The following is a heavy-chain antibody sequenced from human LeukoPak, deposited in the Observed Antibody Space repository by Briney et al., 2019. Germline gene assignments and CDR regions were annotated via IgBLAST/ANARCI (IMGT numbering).Heavy chain of an antibody. CDR1: GYTFTSYG. D-gene: IGHD6-6*01. V-gene: IGHV1-18*01. J-gene: IGHJ6*02. CDR2: ISAYNGNT. CDR3: ARDSGEELVSYYYGMDV. Sequence: ASVKVSCKASGYTFTSYGISWVRQAPGQGLEWMGWISAYNGNTNYAQKLQGRVTMTTDTSTSTAYMELRSLRSDDTAVYYCARDSGEELVSYYYGMDVWGQGTTVTVSS.